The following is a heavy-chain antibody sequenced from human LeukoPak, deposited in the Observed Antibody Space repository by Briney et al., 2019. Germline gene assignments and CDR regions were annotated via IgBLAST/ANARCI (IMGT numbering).Heavy chain of an antibody. D-gene: IGHD2-2*01. CDR2: INHSGST. V-gene: IGHV4-34*01. J-gene: IGHJ6*03. CDR1: GGSLSGYY. CDR3: ARGGWAARYCSSTSCRTPPNKKTFMDV. Sequence: SETLSLTRAVYGGSLSGYYWSWIRQPPGKGLEWIGEINHSGSTNYNPSLKSRVTISVDTSKNQFSLKLSSVTAADTAVYYCARGGWAARYCSSTSCRTPPNKKTFMDVWGKGTTVTVSS.